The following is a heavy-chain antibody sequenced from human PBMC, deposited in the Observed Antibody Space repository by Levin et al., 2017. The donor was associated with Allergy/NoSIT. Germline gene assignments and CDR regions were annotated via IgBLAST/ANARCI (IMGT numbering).Heavy chain of an antibody. J-gene: IGHJ6*03. D-gene: IGHD2-15*01. CDR2: IYSGGST. CDR3: ARASGYCSGGSCYRGYYYYYMDV. Sequence: SGGSLRLSCAASGFTVSSNYMSWVRQAPGKGLEWVSVIYSGGSTYYADSVKGRFTISRDNSKNTLYLQMNSLRAEDTAVYYCARASGYCSGGSCYRGYYYYYMDVWGKGTTVTVSS. CDR1: GFTVSSNY. V-gene: IGHV3-53*01.